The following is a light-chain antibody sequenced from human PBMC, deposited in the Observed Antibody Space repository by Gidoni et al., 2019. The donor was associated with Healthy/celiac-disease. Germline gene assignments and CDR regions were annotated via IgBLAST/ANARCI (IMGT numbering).Light chain of an antibody. J-gene: IGKJ4*01. CDR3: QQYDSTQGRT. V-gene: IGKV3-20*01. CDR2: GAS. CDR1: QSVSSSY. Sequence: ELVLTQSPPTLSLSPGERATLSCRASQSVSSSYLAWYQQKPGQAPRLLIFGASSRATGIPDRFSGSGSGTDFTLTISRLEPEDVAVYYCQQYDSTQGRTFGGGTKVEIK.